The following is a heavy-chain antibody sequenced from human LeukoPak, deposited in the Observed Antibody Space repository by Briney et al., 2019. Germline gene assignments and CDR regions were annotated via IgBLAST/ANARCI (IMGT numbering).Heavy chain of an antibody. CDR3: AKETRGSYSDY. CDR1: GFTFSSSG. CDR2: MSYDGSNR. D-gene: IGHD5-12*01. V-gene: IGHV3-30*02. Sequence: HTGGSLRLSCAASGFTFSSSGMHWVRQAPGKGLEWVAFMSYDGSNRYYADSVKGRFTISRNNSKNTLYLQMNSLRAEDTAVYYCAKETRGSYSDYWGQGTLVTVSS. J-gene: IGHJ4*02.